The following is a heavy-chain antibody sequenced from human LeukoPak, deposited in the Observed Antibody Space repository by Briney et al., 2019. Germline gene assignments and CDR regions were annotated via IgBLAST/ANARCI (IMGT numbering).Heavy chain of an antibody. D-gene: IGHD6-6*01. CDR3: AKDRSSSSVY. Sequence: GGSLRLSCAASGFTFSSYGMHWVRQAPAKGLEWVAFIRYDGSNKYYADSVKGRFTISRDNSKNTLYLQMNSLRAEDTAVYYCAKDRSSSSVYWGQGTLVTVSS. J-gene: IGHJ4*02. CDR2: IRYDGSNK. CDR1: GFTFSSYG. V-gene: IGHV3-30*02.